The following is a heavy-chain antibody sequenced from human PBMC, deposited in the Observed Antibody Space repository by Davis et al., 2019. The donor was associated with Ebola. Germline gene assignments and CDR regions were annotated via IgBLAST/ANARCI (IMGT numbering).Heavy chain of an antibody. CDR2: INHSGST. CDR1: GGSFSGYY. V-gene: IGHV4-34*01. CDR3: ARLGEPDPSYYYGMDV. J-gene: IGHJ6*02. D-gene: IGHD3-16*01. Sequence: PSETLSLTCAVYGGSFSGYYWSWIRQPPGKGLEWIGEINHSGSTNYNPSLKSRVTISVDTSKNQFSLKLSSVTAADTAVYYCARLGEPDPSYYYGMDVWGQGTTVTVSS.